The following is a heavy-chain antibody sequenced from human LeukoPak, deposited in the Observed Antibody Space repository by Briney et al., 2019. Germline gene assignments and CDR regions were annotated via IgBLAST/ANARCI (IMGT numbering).Heavy chain of an antibody. D-gene: IGHD5-18*01. CDR2: ISGSGGST. Sequence: GGSLRLSCAASGFTFSSYAMSWVRQAPGKGLEWVSAISGSGGSTYYADSVKGRFTISRDNSKNTLYLQMNSLRAEDTAVYYCASGVTGYNYGTHRFDYWGQGTLVTVSS. CDR1: GFTFSSYA. V-gene: IGHV3-23*01. CDR3: ASGVTGYNYGTHRFDY. J-gene: IGHJ4*02.